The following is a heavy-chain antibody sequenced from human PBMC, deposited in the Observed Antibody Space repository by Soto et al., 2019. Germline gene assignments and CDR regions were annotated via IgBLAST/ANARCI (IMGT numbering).Heavy chain of an antibody. V-gene: IGHV3-13*01. CDR3: ARGVESSPSFAFDI. CDR1: GFTFSSYD. Sequence: GGSLRLSCAASGFTFSSYDMHWVRQATGKGLEWVSAIGTAGDTYYPGSVKGRFTISRENAKNSLYLQMNSLRVGDTAVYYCARGVESSPSFAFDIWGQGTMVTVSS. D-gene: IGHD6-6*01. CDR2: IGTAGDT. J-gene: IGHJ3*02.